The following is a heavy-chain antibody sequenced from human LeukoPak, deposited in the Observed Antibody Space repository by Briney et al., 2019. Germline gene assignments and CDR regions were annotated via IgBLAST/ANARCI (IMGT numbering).Heavy chain of an antibody. J-gene: IGHJ5*02. CDR2: IYSGGST. CDR3: ARGRRPRFLVVVAATRENWFDP. D-gene: IGHD2-15*01. CDR1: GFTVSSYS. V-gene: IGHV3-53*01. Sequence: GGSLRLSCAASGFTVSSYSMSRVRQAPGKGLEWVSVIYSGGSTYYADSVKGRFTISRDSSKNTLYLQMNSLRAEDTAVYYWARGRRPRFLVVVAATRENWFDPWGQGTLVTVSS.